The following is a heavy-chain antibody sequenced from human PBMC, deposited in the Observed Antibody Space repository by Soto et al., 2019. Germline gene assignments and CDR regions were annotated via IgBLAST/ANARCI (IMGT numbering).Heavy chain of an antibody. CDR1: GFTFSSHG. CDR3: AKDFGSSWSGFDY. V-gene: IGHV3-30*18. Sequence: QVQLVESGGGVVQPGRSLRLSCAASGFTFSSHGMHWVRQAPGKGLGWVAVISYGGSNKYYADSVKGRFTISRDNSKNTLYLQMNSLRAEDTAVYYCAKDFGSSWSGFDYWGQGTLVTVSS. D-gene: IGHD6-13*01. J-gene: IGHJ4*02. CDR2: ISYGGSNK.